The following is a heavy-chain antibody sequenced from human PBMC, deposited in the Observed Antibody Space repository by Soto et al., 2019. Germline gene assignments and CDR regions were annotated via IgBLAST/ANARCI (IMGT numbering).Heavy chain of an antibody. CDR1: GYTFTSYY. J-gene: IGHJ6*02. D-gene: IGHD3-22*01. V-gene: IGHV1-46*01. Sequence: ASVKVSCKASGYTFTSYYMHWVRQAPGQGLEWMGIINPSGGSTSYAQKLQGRVTMTRDTSTSTVYMELSSLRSEDTAVYYCAREYYDSSGYGIGTYGMDVWGQGTTVTVSS. CDR2: INPSGGST. CDR3: AREYYDSSGYGIGTYGMDV.